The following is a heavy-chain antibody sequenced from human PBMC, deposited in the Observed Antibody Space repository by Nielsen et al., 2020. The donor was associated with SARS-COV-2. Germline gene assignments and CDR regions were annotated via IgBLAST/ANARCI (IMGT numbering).Heavy chain of an antibody. J-gene: IGHJ4*02. Sequence: SETLSLTCTVSGGSISSYYWSWIRQPPGKGLEWIGYIYYSGSTNYNPSLKSRVTISVDTSKNQFSLKLSSVTAADTAVYDCARHVVGALDYWGQGTLVTVSS. CDR1: GGSISSYY. CDR3: ARHVVGALDY. D-gene: IGHD1-26*01. V-gene: IGHV4-59*08. CDR2: IYYSGST.